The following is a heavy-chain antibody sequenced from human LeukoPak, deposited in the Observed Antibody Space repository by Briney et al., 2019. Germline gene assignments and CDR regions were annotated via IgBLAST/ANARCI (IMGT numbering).Heavy chain of an antibody. D-gene: IGHD6-19*01. CDR1: GFTFYSKA. CDR3: SNAVFVTVVVAATSKWVFDS. V-gene: IGHV3-23*01. CDR2: VSGSSATT. J-gene: IGHJ4*02. Sequence: GGSLRRYAAASGFTFYSKARTRIRQAPGKGLEWVSGVSGSSATTYYADSVKGRFTISRDNSKNTLYLQMNSPRAEDTAVYHCSNAVFVTVVVAATSKWVFDSWAKGTLVTVSS.